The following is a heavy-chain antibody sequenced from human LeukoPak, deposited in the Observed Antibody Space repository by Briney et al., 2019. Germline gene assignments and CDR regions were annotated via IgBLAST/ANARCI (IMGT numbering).Heavy chain of an antibody. Sequence: ASVKVSCKTSGYTFTGYYMHWVRQAPGQGLEWMGWIKPSSGVTNYAQKFQGRVTMTRDTSISTAYMELSRLTSDDTAVYYCAPTNSNWYYFDYWGQGTLVTVSS. D-gene: IGHD6-13*01. CDR2: IKPSSGVT. CDR3: APTNSNWYYFDY. CDR1: GYTFTGYY. J-gene: IGHJ4*02. V-gene: IGHV1-2*02.